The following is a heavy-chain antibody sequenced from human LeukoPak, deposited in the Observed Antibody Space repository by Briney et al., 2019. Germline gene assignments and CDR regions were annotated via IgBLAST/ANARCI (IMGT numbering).Heavy chain of an antibody. J-gene: IGHJ4*02. V-gene: IGHV3-23*01. D-gene: IGHD6-6*01. CDR3: AKGSSSSGPYYFGY. Sequence: GGSLRLSCAASGFTFSSYAMSWVRQAPGKGLEWVSAITNSGGDTYHADSVKGRFTISRDNSKNTLFLQMNSLRVEDTAVYYCAKGSSSSGPYYFGYWGQGSLVTVSS. CDR2: ITNSGGDT. CDR1: GFTFSSYA.